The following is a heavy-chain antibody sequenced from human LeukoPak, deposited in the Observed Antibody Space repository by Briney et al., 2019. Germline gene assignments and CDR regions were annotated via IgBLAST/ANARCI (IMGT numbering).Heavy chain of an antibody. Sequence: GSPRPHRGSSWCILRRYLLKLGPQAPGEGPGVVSGIHANGINTYPAPSVKGRFTISRDNYKDPPYLQMNSLRAEDTAIYYGANLGGPYNWGYAGLNYMDVWGKGTTFTVSS. CDR3: ANLGGPYNWGYAGLNYMDV. J-gene: IGHJ6*03. CDR2: IHANGINT. CDR1: WCILRRYL. D-gene: IGHD1-20*01. V-gene: IGHV3-23*05.